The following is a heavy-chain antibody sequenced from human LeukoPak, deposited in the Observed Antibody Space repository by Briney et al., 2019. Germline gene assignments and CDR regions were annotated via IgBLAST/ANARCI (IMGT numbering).Heavy chain of an antibody. Sequence: GGSLRLSCAASGFTFSSYSMNWVRQAPGKGLEWVSSISSSSSYTYYADSVKGRFTISRDNAKNSLILYMSNLRVEDTAVYYCAREMSGSGMTYWGQGTQVTVSS. CDR3: AREMSGSGMTY. CDR1: GFTFSSYS. V-gene: IGHV3-21*01. J-gene: IGHJ4*02. CDR2: ISSSSSYT. D-gene: IGHD3-10*01.